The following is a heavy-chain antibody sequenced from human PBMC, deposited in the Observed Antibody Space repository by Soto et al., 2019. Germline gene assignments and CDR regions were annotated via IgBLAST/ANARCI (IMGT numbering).Heavy chain of an antibody. V-gene: IGHV3-30-3*01. CDR3: ARDQSRGEAYCGGDCYSPLQY. D-gene: IGHD2-21*02. CDR2: ISYDGSNK. Sequence: QVQLLESGGCVVQPGRSLRLSCAASGFTFSSYAMHWVRQAPGKGLEWVAVISYDGSNKYYADSVKGRFTISRDNSKNTLYLQMNSLRAEDTAVYYCARDQSRGEAYCGGDCYSPLQYWGQGTLVTVSS. J-gene: IGHJ4*02. CDR1: GFTFSSYA.